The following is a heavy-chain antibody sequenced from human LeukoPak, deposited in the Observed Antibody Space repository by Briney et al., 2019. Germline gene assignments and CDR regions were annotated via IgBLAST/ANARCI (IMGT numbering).Heavy chain of an antibody. Sequence: SSETLSLTCTVSGGSISSYYWSWIRQPAGKGLEWIGRIYTSGSTNYNPSLKSRVTMSVDTSKNQFSLKLSSVTAADTAVYYCARVYGSGYDFRGAFDIWGQGTMVTVSS. V-gene: IGHV4-4*07. J-gene: IGHJ3*02. CDR1: GGSISSYY. D-gene: IGHD5-12*01. CDR3: ARVYGSGYDFRGAFDI. CDR2: IYTSGST.